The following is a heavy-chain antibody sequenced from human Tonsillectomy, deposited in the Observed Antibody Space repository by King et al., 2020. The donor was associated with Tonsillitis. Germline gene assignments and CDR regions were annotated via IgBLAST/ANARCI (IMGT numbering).Heavy chain of an antibody. V-gene: IGHV1-18*01. J-gene: IGHJ5*02. CDR1: GYTFTRYG. CDR3: AREIPPPNIDYDILTGANNWFDP. Sequence: VQLVQSGAEVKKPGASVKVSCKGSGYTFTRYGIIWVRQAPGQGAEWMGWISAYNGDTNYEQKLQGRVHMTTDTSTRTAYIELRSLRSDDKAVYYCAREIPPPNIDYDILTGANNWFDPWGQGTLVTVSS. D-gene: IGHD3-9*01. CDR2: ISAYNGDT.